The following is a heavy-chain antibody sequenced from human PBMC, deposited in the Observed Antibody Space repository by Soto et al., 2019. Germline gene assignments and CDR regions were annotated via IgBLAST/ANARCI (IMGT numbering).Heavy chain of an antibody. D-gene: IGHD3-3*01. CDR2: ISSSSSYI. Sequence: GGSLRLSCAAAGFIFSSYAMSWVRQAPGKGLEWVSSISSSSSYIYYADSVKGRFTISRDNAKNSLYLQMNSLRAEDTAVYYCARDLYYDFWSGYHYMDVWGKGTTVTVSS. CDR1: GFIFSSYA. J-gene: IGHJ6*03. V-gene: IGHV3-21*01. CDR3: ARDLYYDFWSGYHYMDV.